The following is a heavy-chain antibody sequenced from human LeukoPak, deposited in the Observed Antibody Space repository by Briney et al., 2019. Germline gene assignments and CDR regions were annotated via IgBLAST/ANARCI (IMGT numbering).Heavy chain of an antibody. J-gene: IGHJ4*02. CDR1: GYTFTSYY. CDR2: INPSGGST. V-gene: IGHV1-46*01. CDR3: AREGYSGYDVSTWFDY. Sequence: ASVKVSCKASGYTFTSYYMHWVRQAPGQGLEWMGIINPSGGSTSYAQKFQGRVTMTRDMSTSTVYMELSSLRSEDTAVYYCAREGYSGYDVSTWFDYWGQGTLVTVSS. D-gene: IGHD5-12*01.